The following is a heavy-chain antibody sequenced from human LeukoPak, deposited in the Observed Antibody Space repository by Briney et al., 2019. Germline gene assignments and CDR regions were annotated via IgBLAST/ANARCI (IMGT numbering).Heavy chain of an antibody. D-gene: IGHD6-13*01. V-gene: IGHV3-15*01. CDR2: IKTKTEGGTT. Sequence: GGSLRLSCAASGFTFSNAWMSWVRQTSGKWLEWVGHIKTKTEGGTTNYAAPVRGRFTISRDDSRSRVYLQMNSLKNEDTAVYYCATEGDRGYTSNWYNGADAFDIWGQGTMVTVSS. J-gene: IGHJ3*02. CDR3: ATEGDRGYTSNWYNGADAFDI. CDR1: GFTFSNAW.